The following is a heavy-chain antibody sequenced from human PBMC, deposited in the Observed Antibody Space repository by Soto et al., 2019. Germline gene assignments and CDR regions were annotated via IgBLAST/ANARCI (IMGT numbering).Heavy chain of an antibody. CDR2: MNPNSGNT. J-gene: IGHJ5*02. CDR3: ARGLYDFWSGYKHNWFDP. CDR1: GYTFTSYD. V-gene: IGHV1-8*01. Sequence: ASVKVSYMASGYTFTSYDINWVRQAPGQGLEWMGWMNPNSGNTGYAQKFQGRVTMTRNTSISTAYMELSSLRSEDTAVYYCARGLYDFWSGYKHNWFDPWGQGTLVTVSS. D-gene: IGHD3-3*01.